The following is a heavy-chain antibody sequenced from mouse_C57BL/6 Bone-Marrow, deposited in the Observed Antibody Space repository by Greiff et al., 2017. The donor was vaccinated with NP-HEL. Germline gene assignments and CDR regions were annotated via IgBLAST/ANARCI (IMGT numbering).Heavy chain of an antibody. Sequence: VQLQESGPGLVAPSQSLSITCTVSGFSLTSYAISWVRQPPGKGLEWLGVIRTGGGTNYNSALKSRLSISKDNSKSQVFLKMNSLQTDDTARYYCARGGYAMDYWGQGTSVTVSS. CDR3: ARGGYAMDY. CDR2: IRTGGGT. V-gene: IGHV2-9-1*01. J-gene: IGHJ4*01. CDR1: GFSLTSYA.